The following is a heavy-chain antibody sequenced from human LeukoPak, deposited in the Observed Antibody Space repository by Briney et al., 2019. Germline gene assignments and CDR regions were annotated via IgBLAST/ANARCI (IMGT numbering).Heavy chain of an antibody. CDR1: GDSIRSVDYY. J-gene: IGHJ4*02. V-gene: IGHV4-30-2*01. CDR3: TRGGLTFGGN. CDR2: INHSGST. Sequence: SQTLSLTCTVSGDSIRSVDYYWSWIRQPPGKGLEWIGEINHSGSTNYNPSLKSRVTISVDKSKNQFSLRLTSVTAADTAVYYCTRGGLTFGGNWGQGILVTVSS. D-gene: IGHD3-10*01.